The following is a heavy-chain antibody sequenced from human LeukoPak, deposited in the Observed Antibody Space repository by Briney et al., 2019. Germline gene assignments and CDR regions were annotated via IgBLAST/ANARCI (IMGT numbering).Heavy chain of an antibody. V-gene: IGHV3-7*01. J-gene: IGHJ4*02. CDR3: ARGGYFPDY. D-gene: IGHD2-2*03. CDR1: GFTLSSYW. CDR2: IKQDGSEK. Sequence: GGSLRLSCAASGFTLSSYWMSWVRQAPGKGLEWVANIKQDGSEKYYVDSVKGRFTISRDNAKNSLYLQMNSLRAEDTAVYYCARGGYFPDYWGQGTLVTVSS.